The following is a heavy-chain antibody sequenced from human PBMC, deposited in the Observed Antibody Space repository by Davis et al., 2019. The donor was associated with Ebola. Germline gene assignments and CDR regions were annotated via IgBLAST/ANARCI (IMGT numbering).Heavy chain of an antibody. V-gene: IGHV1-46*01. CDR1: GYTFTSYY. D-gene: IGHD3-10*01. J-gene: IGHJ6*02. CDR3: AREVTMVQGVIITGYYYYYGMDV. CDR2: INPSGGST. Sequence: ASVKVSCKASGYTFTSYYMHWVRQATGQGLERMGIINPSGGSTSYAQKFQGRVTMTRDTSTSTVYMELSSLRSEDTAVYYFAREVTMVQGVIITGYYYYYGMDVWGQGTTVTVSS.